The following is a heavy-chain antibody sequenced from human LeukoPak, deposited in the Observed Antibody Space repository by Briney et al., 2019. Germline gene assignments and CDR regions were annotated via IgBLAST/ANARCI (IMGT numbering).Heavy chain of an antibody. D-gene: IGHD6-13*01. Sequence: GGSLRLSCAASGFSFSTYGMHWVRQAPGKGLEWVSAISGSGGSTYYADSVKGRFTISRDNSKNTLYLQMNSLRAEDTAVYYCAKVASSSWLFDYWGQGTLVTVSS. CDR2: ISGSGGST. CDR3: AKVASSSWLFDY. V-gene: IGHV3-23*01. J-gene: IGHJ4*02. CDR1: GFSFSTYG.